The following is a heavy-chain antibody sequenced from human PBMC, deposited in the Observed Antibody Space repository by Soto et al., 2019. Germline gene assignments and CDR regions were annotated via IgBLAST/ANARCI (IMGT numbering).Heavy chain of an antibody. J-gene: IGHJ6*02. CDR2: IIPILGIA. CDR1: GGTFSSYT. V-gene: IGHV1-69*02. CDR3: ASLMSSGYYYGMDV. D-gene: IGHD3-10*01. Sequence: QVQLVQSGAEVKKPGSSVKVSCKASGGTFSSYTISWVRQAPGQGLEWMGRIIPILGIANYAQKFQGRVTITADKSTSTAYMELSSLRSEHTAVYYCASLMSSGYYYGMDVWGQGTTVTVSS.